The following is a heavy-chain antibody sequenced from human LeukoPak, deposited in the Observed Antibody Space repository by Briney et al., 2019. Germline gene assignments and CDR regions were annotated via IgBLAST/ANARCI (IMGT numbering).Heavy chain of an antibody. D-gene: IGHD1-26*01. J-gene: IGHJ5*01. CDR2: MSLYWIDT. V-gene: IGHV3-43D*03. Sequence: GGPLTLSCVASGFIFDDYSIHWVRHPPPRGVEWVSLMSLYWIDTYYTHSVKGGFTISRDNIKNALSPQVNSLRVEDTDLFFCVKGALGMFVDSWGQGTQVTLS. CDR1: GFIFDDYS. CDR3: VKGALGMFVDS.